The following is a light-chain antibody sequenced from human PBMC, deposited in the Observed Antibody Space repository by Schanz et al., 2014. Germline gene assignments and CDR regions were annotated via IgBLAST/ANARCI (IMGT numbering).Light chain of an antibody. CDR2: EVS. CDR3: SSFEGRHNWV. CDR1: SSDVGAHNH. V-gene: IGLV2-8*01. J-gene: IGLJ3*02. Sequence: QSALTQPPSASGSPGQSVTISCTGTSSDVGAHNHVTWYQQHPGKGPKLLIYEVSKRPSGVPDRFSGSKSGDTASLTVSGLQAEDEATYYCSSFEGRHNWVFGGGTKLTVL.